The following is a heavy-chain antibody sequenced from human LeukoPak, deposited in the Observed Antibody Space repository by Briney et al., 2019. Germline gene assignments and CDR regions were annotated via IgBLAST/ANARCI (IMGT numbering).Heavy chain of an antibody. CDR3: ARDWAFNYCGGDCSRNDYYYGMDV. Sequence: GGSLRLSCAASGFTFSSYSMNWVRQAPGKGLEWVSYISSSSSTIYYADSVKGRFPISRDNAKNSLYLQMNSLRDEDTAVYYCARDWAFNYCGGDCSRNDYYYGMDVWGQGTTVTVSS. V-gene: IGHV3-48*02. D-gene: IGHD2-21*02. CDR1: GFTFSSYS. CDR2: ISSSSSTI. J-gene: IGHJ6*02.